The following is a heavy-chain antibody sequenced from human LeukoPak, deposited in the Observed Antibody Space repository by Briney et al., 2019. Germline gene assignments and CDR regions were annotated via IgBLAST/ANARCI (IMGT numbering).Heavy chain of an antibody. CDR3: ARDFDMGITPGDHFDF. V-gene: IGHV3-74*01. CDR2: INPDGSHT. J-gene: IGHJ4*02. Sequence: GGSLRLSCAASGFTFSRYWMHWVRQAPGEGLVWVSRINPDGSHTTYADAVEGRITISRDNAKNTVYLQMNSLRAEDTAVYYCARDFDMGITPGDHFDFWGQGTPVSVSS. D-gene: IGHD3-9*01. CDR1: GFTFSRYW.